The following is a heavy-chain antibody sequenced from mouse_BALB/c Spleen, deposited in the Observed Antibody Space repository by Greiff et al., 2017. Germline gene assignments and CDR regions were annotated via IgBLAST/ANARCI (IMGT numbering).Heavy chain of an antibody. CDR2: INPSNGGT. D-gene: IGHD1-1*01. Sequence: VQLVESGAELVKPGASVKLSCKASGYTFTSYYMYWVKQRPGQGLEWIGEINPSNGGTNFNEKFKSKATLTVDKSSSTAYMQLSSLTSEDSAVYYCTRPHYYGSSLHFDYWGQGTTLTVSS. CDR3: TRPHYYGSSLHFDY. V-gene: IGHV1S81*02. J-gene: IGHJ2*01. CDR1: GYTFTSYY.